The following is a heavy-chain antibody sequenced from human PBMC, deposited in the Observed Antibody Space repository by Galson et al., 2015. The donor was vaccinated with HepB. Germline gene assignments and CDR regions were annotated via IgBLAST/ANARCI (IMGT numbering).Heavy chain of an antibody. Sequence: ETLSLTCTVSGGSISSSSYYWGWIRQPPGKGLEWIGSIYYSGSTYYNPSLKSRVTISVDTSKNQFSLKLSSVTAADTAVYYCASLHPASTSCYNWGQGTLVTVSS. CDR1: GGSISSSSYY. J-gene: IGHJ4*02. CDR3: ASLHPASTSCYN. D-gene: IGHD2-2*02. V-gene: IGHV4-39*01. CDR2: IYYSGST.